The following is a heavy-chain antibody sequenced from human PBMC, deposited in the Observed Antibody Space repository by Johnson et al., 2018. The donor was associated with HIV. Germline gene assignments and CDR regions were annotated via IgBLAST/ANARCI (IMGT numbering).Heavy chain of an antibody. Sequence: QVQLVESGGGVVQPGRSLRLSCAASGFTFSRYAMHWVRQAPGKGLEWVAVISYHGTNKYYADSVKGRFTISRDNSKSTVYLQMNSLRAEDTAVYYCANVYYNILTGYYYDAFDIWGQGTMVTVSS. CDR1: GFTFSRYA. D-gene: IGHD3-9*01. V-gene: IGHV3-30-3*01. CDR3: ANVYYNILTGYYYDAFDI. J-gene: IGHJ3*02. CDR2: ISYHGTNK.